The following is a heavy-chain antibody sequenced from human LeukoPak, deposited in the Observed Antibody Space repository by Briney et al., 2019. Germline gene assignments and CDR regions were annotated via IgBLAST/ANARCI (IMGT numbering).Heavy chain of an antibody. Sequence: GGSLRLSCAASGFTFSSYAMSWVRQAPGKGLEWVSAISGSGGSTYYADSVKGRFTISRDNSKNTLYLQMNSPRAEDTAVYYCAKSLRYGTAYFDYWGQGTLVTVSS. CDR1: GFTFSSYA. D-gene: IGHD3-10*01. CDR2: ISGSGGST. J-gene: IGHJ4*02. CDR3: AKSLRYGTAYFDY. V-gene: IGHV3-23*01.